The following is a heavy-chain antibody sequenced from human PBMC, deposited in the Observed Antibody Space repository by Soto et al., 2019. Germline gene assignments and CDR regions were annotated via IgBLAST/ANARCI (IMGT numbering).Heavy chain of an antibody. D-gene: IGHD2-21*02. CDR1: GYTLTELS. Sequence: QVQLVQSGAEVKKPGASVKVSCKVSGYTLTELSMHWVRQAPGKGREWMGGFDPEDGETIYAQKFQGRVTMTEDTSTDTAYMELSSLRSEYTAVYYCATYLRKVTARSLDYWGQGTLVTVSS. J-gene: IGHJ4*02. CDR2: FDPEDGET. V-gene: IGHV1-24*01. CDR3: ATYLRKVTARSLDY.